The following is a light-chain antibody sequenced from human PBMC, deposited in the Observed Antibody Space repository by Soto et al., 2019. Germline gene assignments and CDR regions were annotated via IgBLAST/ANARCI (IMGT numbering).Light chain of an antibody. CDR3: QQYSHLIT. V-gene: IGKV1-5*03. Sequence: DIQMTQSPSALSASIGNKVTITCRASQSISIWLAWYQQKPGKAPKLLIYAASSLESGVPSRFSGSGSGTEFTLTISSLQPEDIATYYCQQYSHLITFGQGTRLEIK. J-gene: IGKJ5*01. CDR1: QSISIW. CDR2: AAS.